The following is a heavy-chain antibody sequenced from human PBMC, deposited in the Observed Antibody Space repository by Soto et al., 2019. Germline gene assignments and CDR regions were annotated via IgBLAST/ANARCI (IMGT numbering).Heavy chain of an antibody. D-gene: IGHD2-15*01. V-gene: IGHV3-23*01. CDR3: AKDRCSGGSCDSWDS. J-gene: IGHJ4*02. CDR2: ISGSGEKI. Sequence: EVQVLESGGGLVQPGGSLRLSCTASGFTFNRYAMRWVRQAPGKGLEWVLVISGSGEKIYYAESVKGRFTISRDNSKNMLYLQMNSLRVEDTAMYYCAKDRCSGGSCDSWDSWGQGTPVTVSS. CDR1: GFTFNRYA.